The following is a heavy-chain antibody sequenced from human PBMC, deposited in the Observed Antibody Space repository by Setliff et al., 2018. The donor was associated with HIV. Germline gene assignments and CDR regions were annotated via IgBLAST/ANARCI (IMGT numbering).Heavy chain of an antibody. CDR3: ARGTKGIQLWYTLFFDY. Sequence: KPLETLSLTCAVYGESFSGYSWTWIRQPPGKGLEWLGEINHSGSAKYNPALKSRVTTSVDTSKKQFSLKLTSVTAADTAVYYCARGTKGIQLWYTLFFDYWGQGTRVTVSS. V-gene: IGHV4-34*01. CDR2: INHSGSA. D-gene: IGHD5-18*01. CDR1: GESFSGYS. J-gene: IGHJ4*02.